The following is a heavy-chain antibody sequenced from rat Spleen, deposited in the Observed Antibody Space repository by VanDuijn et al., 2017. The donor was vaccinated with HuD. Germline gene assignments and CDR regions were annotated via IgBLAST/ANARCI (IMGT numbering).Heavy chain of an antibody. D-gene: IGHD1-3*01. CDR1: GFSPTSYN. V-gene: IGHV2-41*01. CDR2: IWNTGGT. J-gene: IGHJ4*01. CDR3: ARDYGQGWVLDA. Sequence: QVQLKESGPGLVQPSQTLSLTCTVAGFSPTSYNVHWVRQPPGKGLEWMGVIWNTGGTRYNSALKSRLSISKDTSKSQVFLKMNSLQTEDTATYYCARDYGQGWVLDAWGQGASVTVSS.